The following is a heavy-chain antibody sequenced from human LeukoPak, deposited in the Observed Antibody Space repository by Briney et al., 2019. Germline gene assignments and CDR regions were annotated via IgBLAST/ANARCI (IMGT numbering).Heavy chain of an antibody. Sequence: GRSLRLSCAASGFTFAMHLVRQVPGKGLEWVSGINRNSDNMAYADSVKGRFTISRDNAKNSLYLQMNSLRTEDTAFYYCTKGFSRIYSADFDYWGQGTLVTVSS. V-gene: IGHV3-9*01. CDR2: INRNSDNM. J-gene: IGHJ4*02. CDR1: GFTFA. D-gene: IGHD2-15*01. CDR3: TKGFSRIYSADFDY.